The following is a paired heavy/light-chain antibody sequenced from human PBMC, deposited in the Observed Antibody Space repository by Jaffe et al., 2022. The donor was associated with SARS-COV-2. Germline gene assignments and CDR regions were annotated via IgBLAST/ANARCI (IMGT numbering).Heavy chain of an antibody. CDR3: AREGYCNSTSCSNYYSMDV. Sequence: EEQLVESGGGLVQPGGSLRLSCAASGFTFSDYSIDWVRQAPGKGLEWVSSISSSGTAIYYADSVKGRFTISRDNAKNSLSLQMNSLRDEDTAVYYCAREGYCNSTSCSNYYSMDVWGQGTTVTVSS. CDR2: ISSSGTAI. V-gene: IGHV3-48*02. J-gene: IGHJ6*02. D-gene: IGHD2-2*01. CDR1: GFTFSDYS.
Light chain of an antibody. CDR2: EVT. CDR3: CSFAGSRPWV. V-gene: IGLV2-23*02. J-gene: IGLJ3*02. Sequence: QSALTQPASVSGSPGQSITISCTGTSSDVGSYNLVSWYQHHPGKAPKLIIYEVTKRPSGVSDRFSGSKSGNTASLTISRLQAEDEANYYCCSFAGSRPWVFGGGSQVTVL. CDR1: SSDVGSYNL.